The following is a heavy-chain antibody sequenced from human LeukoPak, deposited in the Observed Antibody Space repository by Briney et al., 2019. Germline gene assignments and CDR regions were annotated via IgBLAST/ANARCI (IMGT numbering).Heavy chain of an antibody. D-gene: IGHD6-13*01. Sequence: GGSLRLSCAASGFTFSSYAMSWVRQAPGKGLERVSAISGSGGSTYYADSVKGRFTISRDNSKNTLYLQMNSLRAEDTAVYYCAKAPGDGSSSWYSDYFDYWGQGTLVTVSS. J-gene: IGHJ4*02. CDR3: AKAPGDGSSSWYSDYFDY. V-gene: IGHV3-23*01. CDR2: ISGSGGST. CDR1: GFTFSSYA.